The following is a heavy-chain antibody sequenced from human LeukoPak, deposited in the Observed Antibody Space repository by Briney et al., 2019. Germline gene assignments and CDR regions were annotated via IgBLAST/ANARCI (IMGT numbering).Heavy chain of an antibody. CDR3: AREEAGGPDY. V-gene: IGHV3-7*01. D-gene: IGHD3-16*01. J-gene: IGHJ4*02. Sequence: GRSLRLSCAASGLTFSTNWITWVRQAPGNGLEWVANIKEDGSEKYHVDSVKGRFTIFRDNAKNSLYLQMNSLRAEDTAVYYCAREEAGGPDYWGQGTLVTVSS. CDR1: GLTFSTNW. CDR2: IKEDGSEK.